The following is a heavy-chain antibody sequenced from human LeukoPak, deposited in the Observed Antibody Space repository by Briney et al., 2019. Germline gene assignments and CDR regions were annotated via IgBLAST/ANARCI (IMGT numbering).Heavy chain of an antibody. CDR2: LSSLSSYI. J-gene: IGHJ5*02. V-gene: IGHV3-21*01. Sequence: GGSLRLSCAASGFTFSSYSMNWGPEAPGKGVEYGSYLSSLSSYIYYADSVKGRFTISRDNAKNSLYLQMNSLRAEDTPVYYCARDQFRPHWDVLDYYDSRGYFQPNWFDPWGQGTLVTVSS. D-gene: IGHD3-22*01. CDR1: GFTFSSYS. CDR3: ARDQFRPHWDVLDYYDSRGYFQPNWFDP.